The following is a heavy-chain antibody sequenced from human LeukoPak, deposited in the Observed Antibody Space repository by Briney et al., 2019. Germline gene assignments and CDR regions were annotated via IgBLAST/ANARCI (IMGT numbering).Heavy chain of an antibody. Sequence: GASVKVSCKTSAYSLTNPDVNWVRQATGQGLEWMGWMNPNSGRTGYAQKFQGRITMTRNTSISTAYMELSSLRSDDTAVYYCARSSPGDYYYYYMDVWGKGTTVTVSS. V-gene: IGHV1-8*01. CDR1: AYSLTNPD. J-gene: IGHJ6*03. CDR3: ARSSPGDYYYYYMDV. D-gene: IGHD3-10*01. CDR2: MNPNSGRT.